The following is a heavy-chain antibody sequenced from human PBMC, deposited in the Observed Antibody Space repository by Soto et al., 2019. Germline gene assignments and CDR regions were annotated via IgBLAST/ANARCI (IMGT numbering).Heavy chain of an antibody. Sequence: LVKVSCKASGGTFSSYAISWVRQAPGQGLEWMGGIIPIFGTANYAQKFQGRVTITADESTSTAYMELSSLRSEDTAVYYCARESHYYDSSGYHHFDYWGQGTLVTVSS. J-gene: IGHJ4*02. CDR1: GGTFSSYA. V-gene: IGHV1-69*13. D-gene: IGHD3-22*01. CDR2: IIPIFGTA. CDR3: ARESHYYDSSGYHHFDY.